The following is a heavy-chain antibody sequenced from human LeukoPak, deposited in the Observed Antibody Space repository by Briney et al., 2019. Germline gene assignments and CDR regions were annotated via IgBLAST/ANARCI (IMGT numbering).Heavy chain of an antibody. D-gene: IGHD3-22*01. Sequence: PSETLSLTCTVSGGSISSYYWSWIRQPPGKGLEWIGYIYYSGNTNYNPSLKSRVTISVDTSKNQFSLKLSSVTAADTAMYYCARDKGEYYDSSGYLDYWDQGTVVTVSS. CDR2: IYYSGNT. V-gene: IGHV4-59*01. CDR3: ARDKGEYYDSSGYLDY. CDR1: GGSISSYY. J-gene: IGHJ4*02.